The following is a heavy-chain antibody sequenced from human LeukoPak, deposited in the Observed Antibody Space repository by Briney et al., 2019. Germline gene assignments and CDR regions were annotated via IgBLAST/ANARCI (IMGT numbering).Heavy chain of an antibody. CDR1: GVSISSGGYY. D-gene: IGHD6-19*01. CDR3: ARCYSSGWMVGYFDY. J-gene: IGHJ4*02. Sequence: SETLSLTCTVSGVSISSGGYYWSWLRQHPGMGLEWIGCICNSAIPYSTPFLRSRVTISVNTSNNQYSLKLSSVAAADTAVYCCARCYSSGWMVGYFDYWGQGTLVTVSS. CDR2: ICNSAIP. V-gene: IGHV4-31*03.